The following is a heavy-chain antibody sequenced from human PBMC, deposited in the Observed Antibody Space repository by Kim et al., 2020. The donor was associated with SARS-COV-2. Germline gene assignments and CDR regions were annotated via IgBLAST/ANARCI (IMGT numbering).Heavy chain of an antibody. V-gene: IGHV1-24*01. CDR3: ATLDSSGYYKEYYFDY. Sequence: ASVKVSCKVSGYTLTELSMHWVRQAPGKGLELMGGFDPEDGETIYAQKFQGRVTMTEDTSTDTAYMELSSLRSEDTAVYYCATLDSSGYYKEYYFDYWGQGPLVTVSS. CDR2: FDPEDGET. J-gene: IGHJ4*02. CDR1: GYTLTELS. D-gene: IGHD3-22*01.